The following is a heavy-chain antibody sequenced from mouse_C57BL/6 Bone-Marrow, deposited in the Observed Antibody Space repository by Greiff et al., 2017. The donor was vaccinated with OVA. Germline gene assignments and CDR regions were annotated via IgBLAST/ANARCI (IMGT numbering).Heavy chain of an antibody. CDR3: ARGDGYDPYYAMDY. CDR1: GYSITSGYY. CDR2: ISYDGSN. V-gene: IGHV3-6*01. D-gene: IGHD2-2*01. J-gene: IGHJ4*01. Sequence: EVQVVESGPGLVKPSQSLSLTCSVTGYSITSGYYWNWIRQFPGNKLEWMGYISYDGSNNYNPSLKNRISITRDPSKNQFFLKLNSVTTEDTATYYCARGDGYDPYYAMDYWGQGTSVTVSS.